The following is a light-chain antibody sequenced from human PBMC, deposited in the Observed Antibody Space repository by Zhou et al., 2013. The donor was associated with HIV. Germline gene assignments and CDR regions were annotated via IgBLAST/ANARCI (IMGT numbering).Light chain of an antibody. CDR1: QSISTY. CDR3: LQHNSYPFT. Sequence: DIQMTQSPSSLSASVGDRVTITCRASQSISTYLNWYQQKLGKAPKLLIYGAYNLASGVPSRFSGSGSGTDFALTISSLQPEDIATYYCLQHNSYPFTFGPGTKVDIK. J-gene: IGKJ3*01. CDR2: GAY. V-gene: IGKV1-39*01.